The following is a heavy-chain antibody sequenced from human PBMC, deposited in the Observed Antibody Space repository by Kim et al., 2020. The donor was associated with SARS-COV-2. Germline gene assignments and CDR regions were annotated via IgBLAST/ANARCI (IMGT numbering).Heavy chain of an antibody. CDR1: GFTFSNAW. V-gene: IGHV3-15*01. Sequence: GGSLRLSCAASGFTFSNAWMSWVRQAPGKGLEWVGRIKSKTDGGTTDYAAPVKGRFTISRDDSKNTLYLQMNSLKTEDTAVYYCTTGMGNMVRGGVDAFDIWGQGTMVTVSS. D-gene: IGHD3-10*01. CDR3: TTGMGNMVRGGVDAFDI. J-gene: IGHJ3*02. CDR2: IKSKTDGGTT.